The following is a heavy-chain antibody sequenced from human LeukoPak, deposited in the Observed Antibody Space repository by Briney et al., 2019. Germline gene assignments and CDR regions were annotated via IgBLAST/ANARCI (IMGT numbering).Heavy chain of an antibody. D-gene: IGHD1-1*01. CDR1: GGSFSGYY. CDR3: ARFNWNDVFFDY. CDR2: INHSGST. J-gene: IGHJ4*02. V-gene: IGHV4-34*01. Sequence: QPSETLSLTCAVYGGSFSGYYWSWIRQPLGKGLEWIGEINHSGSTNYNPSLKSRVTISVDTSKNQFSLKLSSVTAADTAVYYCARFNWNDVFFDYWGQGTLVTVSS.